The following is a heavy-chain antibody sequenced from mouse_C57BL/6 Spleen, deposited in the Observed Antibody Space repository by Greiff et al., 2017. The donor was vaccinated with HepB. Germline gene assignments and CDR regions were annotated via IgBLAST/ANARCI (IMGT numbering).Heavy chain of an antibody. V-gene: IGHV3-1*01. CDR3: AREGKLGRGFDY. CDR1: GYSITSGYD. CDR2: ISYSGST. Sequence: EVKLQESGPGMVKPSQSLSLTCTVTGYSITSGYDWHWIRHFPGNKLEWMGYISYSGSTNYNPSLKSRISITHDTSKNHFFLKLNSVTTEDTATYYCAREGKLGRGFDYWGQGTTLTVSS. D-gene: IGHD4-1*01. J-gene: IGHJ2*01.